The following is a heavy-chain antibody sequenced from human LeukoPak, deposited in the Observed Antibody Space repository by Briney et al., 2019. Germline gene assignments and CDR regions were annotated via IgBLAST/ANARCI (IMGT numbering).Heavy chain of an antibody. CDR2: VYSVGAT. J-gene: IGHJ4*02. CDR1: GFIVSGNH. V-gene: IGHV3-66*01. CDR3: ATERPGSRTLDS. Sequence: GGSLRLSCAASGFIVSGNHMNWVRLAPGKGLEWVSIVYSVGATYYEDSVKGRFTISRDDSKNIVYLQMNNLRSEDTAVYFCATERPGSRTLDSWGQGTLVTVSS. D-gene: IGHD1-14*01.